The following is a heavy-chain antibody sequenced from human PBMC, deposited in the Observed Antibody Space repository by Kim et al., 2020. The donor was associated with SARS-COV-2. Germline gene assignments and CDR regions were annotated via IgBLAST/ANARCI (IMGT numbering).Heavy chain of an antibody. CDR3: ARWGSRVTTWESYYYYYGMDV. CDR1: GYTFTSYY. J-gene: IGHJ6*02. D-gene: IGHD4-4*01. Sequence: ASVKVSCKASGYTFTSYYMHWVRQAPGQGLEWMGIINPSGGSTSYAQKFQGRVTMTRDTSTSTVYMELSSLRSEDTAVYYCARWGSRVTTWESYYYYYGMDVWGQGTTVTVSS. V-gene: IGHV1-46*01. CDR2: INPSGGST.